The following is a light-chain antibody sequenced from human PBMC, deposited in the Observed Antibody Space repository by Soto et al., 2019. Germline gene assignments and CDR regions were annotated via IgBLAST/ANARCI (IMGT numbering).Light chain of an antibody. V-gene: IGKV2-30*01. J-gene: IGKJ1*01. CDR1: QSLVYSDGNTY. Sequence: DVVMTQSPLSLPVTLGQPASISCRSSQSLVYSDGNTYLSWFQQSPGQSPRRLIYKVSNRDSGVPDRFSGSGSGTDFTLKISRVEAEDVGVYYCMQGTHWRTFCHGTKVEIK. CDR2: KVS. CDR3: MQGTHWRT.